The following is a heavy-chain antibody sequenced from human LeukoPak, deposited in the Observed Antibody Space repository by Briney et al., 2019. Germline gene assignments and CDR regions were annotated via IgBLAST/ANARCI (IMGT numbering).Heavy chain of an antibody. CDR3: AGVKGNYYGSGSYYGDY. CDR1: GYTFTSYG. CDR2: ISAYNGNT. J-gene: IGHJ4*02. V-gene: IGHV1-18*01. D-gene: IGHD3-10*01. Sequence: ASVKVSCKASGYTFTSYGISWVRQAPGQGLEWMGWISAYNGNTNYAQKLQGRVTMTTDTSTSTAYMELRSLRSDDTAVYYCAGVKGNYYGSGSYYGDYWGQGTLVTVSS.